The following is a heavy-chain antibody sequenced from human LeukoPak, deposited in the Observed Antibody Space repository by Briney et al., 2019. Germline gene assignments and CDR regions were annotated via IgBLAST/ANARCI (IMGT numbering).Heavy chain of an antibody. CDR2: INPSGGST. CDR3: ASDGRSGYQIFDY. D-gene: IGHD3-3*01. J-gene: IGHJ4*02. CDR1: GGTFTSYY. Sequence: GASVKVSCKASGGTFTSYYMHWVRQAPGQGLEWMGIINPSGGSTSYAQKLQGRVTMTRDTSTSTVYMELSSLRSEDTAVYYCASDGRSGYQIFDYWGQGTLVTVSS. V-gene: IGHV1-46*01.